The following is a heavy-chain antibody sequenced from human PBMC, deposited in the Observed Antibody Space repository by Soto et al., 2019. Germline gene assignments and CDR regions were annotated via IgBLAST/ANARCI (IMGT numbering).Heavy chain of an antibody. J-gene: IGHJ3*02. Sequence: QVQLQQWGAGLLKPSETLSLTCAVYGGFVSSGSYYWSWIRQPPGKGLEWIGEMSHSGGTHFNPSLKSRVNISVDTPKNQFSLKMSSVTGADTALYYCARVERGTATTVVDAFDIWGPGTMVTVSS. CDR1: GGFVSSGSYY. CDR2: MSHSGGT. CDR3: ARVERGTATTVVDAFDI. V-gene: IGHV4-34*01. D-gene: IGHD1-1*01.